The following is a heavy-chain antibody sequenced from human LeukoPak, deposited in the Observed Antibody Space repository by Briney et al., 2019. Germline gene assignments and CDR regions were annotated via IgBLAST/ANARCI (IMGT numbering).Heavy chain of an antibody. CDR2: IDYRGTT. CDR1: GGSISSYY. D-gene: IGHD2-15*01. Sequence: SETLSLTCTVSGGSISSYYWSWIRQPPGKGLEWIGYIDYRGTTNYNPSLKSRVTISVDPSKSQFSLRLSSVTAAATAVYYCARGWGYCSGGNCYFTYFDYWGQGALVTVSS. V-gene: IGHV4-59*01. J-gene: IGHJ4*02. CDR3: ARGWGYCSGGNCYFTYFDY.